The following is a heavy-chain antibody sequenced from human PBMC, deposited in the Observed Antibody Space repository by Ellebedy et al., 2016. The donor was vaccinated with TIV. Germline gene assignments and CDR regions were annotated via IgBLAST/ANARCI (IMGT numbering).Heavy chain of an antibody. Sequence: GESLKISXAASGFRFSNYWMNWVRQAPGKGLEWVANIKQDGSEKNYVDSVNGRFTISRDNAKNSLYLQMNSLRAEDTAVYYCARDGYIAVADYWGQGTLVTVSS. CDR3: ARDGYIAVADY. CDR2: IKQDGSEK. J-gene: IGHJ4*02. D-gene: IGHD6-19*01. CDR1: GFRFSNYW. V-gene: IGHV3-7*01.